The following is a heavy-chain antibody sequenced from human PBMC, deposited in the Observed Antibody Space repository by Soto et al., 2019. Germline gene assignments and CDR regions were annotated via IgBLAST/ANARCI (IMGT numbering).Heavy chain of an antibody. V-gene: IGHV1-24*01. D-gene: IGHD1-26*01. CDR2: FDPEDGET. CDR1: GYTLTELS. J-gene: IGHJ3*02. CDR3: ATVGYSGSPPETYDAFDI. Sequence: ASVKVSCKVSGYTLTELSMHWVRQAPGKGLEWMGGFDPEDGETIYAQKFQGRVTMTEDTSTDTAYMELSSLRSEDTAVYYCATVGYSGSPPETYDAFDIWGQGTMVTVSS.